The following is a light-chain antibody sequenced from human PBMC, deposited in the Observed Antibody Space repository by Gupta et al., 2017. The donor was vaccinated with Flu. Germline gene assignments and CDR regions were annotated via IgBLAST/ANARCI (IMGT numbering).Light chain of an antibody. CDR2: EVT. J-gene: IGLJ2*01. V-gene: IGLV2-23*02. CDR1: SSDVGGYNF. CDR3: CSYVGTSSLV. Sequence: TSSDVGGYNFASWYQQQPGKVPKLLIYEVTKRPSGVSNRFSGSKSGNMASLTISGLQPEDEAEYYCCSYVGTSSLVFGGGTKLTVL.